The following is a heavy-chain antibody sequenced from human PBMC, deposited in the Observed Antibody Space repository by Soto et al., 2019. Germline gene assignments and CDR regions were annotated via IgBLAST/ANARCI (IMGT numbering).Heavy chain of an antibody. J-gene: IGHJ4*02. CDR2: ISYSGST. CDR3: ARGYDYGDYVVN. Sequence: SETRSLTCTVSGGSISSYYWSWIRQPPGRGLEWIGYISYSGSTNYNPSLKSRVTISVDTSKNQFSLKLSSVTAADTAVYYCARGYDYGDYVVNWGQGTLVTVSS. V-gene: IGHV4-59*08. CDR1: GGSISSYY. D-gene: IGHD4-17*01.